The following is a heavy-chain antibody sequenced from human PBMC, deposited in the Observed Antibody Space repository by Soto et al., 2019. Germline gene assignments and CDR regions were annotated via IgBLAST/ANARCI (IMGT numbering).Heavy chain of an antibody. CDR1: GYTFTSYD. CDR3: ARCRAVAGYYYYGMDV. Sequence: GASVKVSCKASGYTFTSYDINWVRQATGQGLEWMGLMNPNSGNTVYAQKFQGRVTMTRNTSISTAYMELSSLRSEDTAVYYFARCRAVAGYYYYGMDVWGQGTTGTVSS. J-gene: IGHJ6*02. D-gene: IGHD6-19*01. CDR2: MNPNSGNT. V-gene: IGHV1-8*01.